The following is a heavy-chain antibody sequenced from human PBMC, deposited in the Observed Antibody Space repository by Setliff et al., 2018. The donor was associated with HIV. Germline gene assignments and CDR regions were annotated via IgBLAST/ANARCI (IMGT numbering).Heavy chain of an antibody. CDR1: GGSLSGYY. D-gene: IGHD3-10*01. CDR2: INQSGNT. V-gene: IGHV4-34*01. CDR3: AREGGQGYSGSGSFYHRNFDL. J-gene: IGHJ2*01. Sequence: SETLSLTCTVYGGSLSGYYWSWVRQSPGRGLEWIGEINQSGNTNFNPSLKSRLIISVDTSKSQFSLKLASVTAADTALYYCAREGGQGYSGSGSFYHRNFDLWGRGTLVTVSS.